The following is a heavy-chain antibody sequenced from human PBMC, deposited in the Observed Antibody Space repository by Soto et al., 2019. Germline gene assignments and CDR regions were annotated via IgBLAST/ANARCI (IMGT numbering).Heavy chain of an antibody. V-gene: IGHV3-30-3*01. J-gene: IGHJ4*02. CDR1: GFTFSSYA. Sequence: RLSCTASGFTFSSYAMHWVRQAPGKGLEWVAVISYDGSNKYCADSVKGRFTISRDNSKNTMYLQMNSLRVEDTAVYYCARPYSSGWYGDLDYWGQGTLVTVSS. CDR3: ARPYSSGWYGDLDY. CDR2: ISYDGSNK. D-gene: IGHD6-19*01.